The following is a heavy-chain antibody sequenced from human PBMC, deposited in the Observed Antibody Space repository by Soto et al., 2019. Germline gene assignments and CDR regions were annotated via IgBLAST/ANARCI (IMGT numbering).Heavy chain of an antibody. CDR3: ARDDSGFSGSHYIDYFNY. CDR2: FFYSGST. CDR1: GGSISSYY. D-gene: IGHD1-26*01. Sequence: SETLSLTCTVSGGSISSYYWSWIRQPPGKGLEWIGYFFYSGSTNHNPSLKSRVTISVDTSKNQFSLKLNSVTAADTAVYYCARDDSGFSGSHYIDYFNYWGQGALVTVSS. J-gene: IGHJ4*02. V-gene: IGHV4-59*01.